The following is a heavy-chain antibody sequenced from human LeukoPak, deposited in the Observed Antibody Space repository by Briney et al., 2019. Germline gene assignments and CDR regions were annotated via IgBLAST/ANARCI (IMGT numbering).Heavy chain of an antibody. Sequence: ASLKVSSEESGYTFTEDMMHWVRAAPGHGLEWMGWIYPDSGDTNYAQKFQRRVTMTRDTSISTAYMGLSRLTSDDTAVYYCARGRSDYYLDSWGQGTLVTVSS. D-gene: IGHD3-10*01. CDR3: ARGRSDYYLDS. CDR2: IYPDSGDT. J-gene: IGHJ4*02. V-gene: IGHV1-2*02. CDR1: GYTFTEDM.